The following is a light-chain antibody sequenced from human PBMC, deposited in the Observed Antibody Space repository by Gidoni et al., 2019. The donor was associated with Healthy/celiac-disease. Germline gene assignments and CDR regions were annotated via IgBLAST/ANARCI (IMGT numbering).Light chain of an antibody. CDR1: SSNIGSNY. CDR2: RNN. J-gene: IGLJ2*01. CDR3: AAWDDSLSGVV. Sequence: QSVLTQPPPASGTPGQMVTISCSGSSSNIGSNYVYWYQQLPGTAPKLLIYRNNQRPSGVPDRFSGSKSGTSASLAISGLRSEDEADYYCAAWDDSLSGVVFGGGTKLTVL. V-gene: IGLV1-47*01.